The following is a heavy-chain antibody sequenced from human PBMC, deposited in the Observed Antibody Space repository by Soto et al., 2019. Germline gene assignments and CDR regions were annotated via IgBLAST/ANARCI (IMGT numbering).Heavy chain of an antibody. CDR3: ARVIIGYGGVVECDAFDV. Sequence: QITLTESGPMLVKPTQTLTLTCTFSGFSLTTSRVGVGWIRQPPGKALEWLAVIYWDDDKRYSPSQQSRLPTIKDTPIIHCVFVITNMDAVDTGTYYCARVIIGYGGVVECDAFDVWGQGTMVTVSS. V-gene: IGHV2-5*02. D-gene: IGHD3-16*02. CDR1: GFSLTTSRVG. J-gene: IGHJ3*01. CDR2: IYWDDDK.